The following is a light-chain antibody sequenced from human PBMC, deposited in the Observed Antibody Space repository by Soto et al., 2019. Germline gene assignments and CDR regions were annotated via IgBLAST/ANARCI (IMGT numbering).Light chain of an antibody. V-gene: IGLV2-8*01. Sequence: QSALTQPPSASGSPGQSVTISCTGTSSDVGAYNYVSWYQQYPGKAPKLMIYEVSKRPSGVPDRFSGSKSGKTASLTVSGLQSEDEADYYCTSYAGSNIGVFGGGTKVTVL. CDR3: TSYAGSNIGV. CDR1: SSDVGAYNY. CDR2: EVS. J-gene: IGLJ3*02.